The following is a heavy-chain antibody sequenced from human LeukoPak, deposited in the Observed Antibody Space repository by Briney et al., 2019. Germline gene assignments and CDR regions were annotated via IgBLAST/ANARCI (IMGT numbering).Heavy chain of an antibody. CDR2: INPNTGNP. J-gene: IGHJ4*02. CDR3: ATRTDYYDSREDYFDY. D-gene: IGHD3-22*01. Sequence: GASVKVSCKASGYTFTSYAMNWVRQAPGQGLEWMGWINPNTGNPTYAQGFTGRFVFSLDTSVSTTYLQISSLKAEDTAVYYCATRTDYYDSREDYFDYWGQGTLVTVSS. CDR1: GYTFTSYA. V-gene: IGHV7-4-1*02.